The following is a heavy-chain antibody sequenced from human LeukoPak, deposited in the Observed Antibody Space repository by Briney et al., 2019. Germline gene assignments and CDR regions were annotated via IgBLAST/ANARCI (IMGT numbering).Heavy chain of an antibody. CDR2: IYYSGST. Sequence: SETLSLTCTVSGGSISSYYWSWIRQPPGKGLEWIGYIYYSGSTNHNPSLKSRVTISVDTSKNQFSLKLSSVTAADTAVYYCARYRDYYYYGMDVWGQGTTVTVSS. CDR3: ARYRDYYYYGMDV. CDR1: GGSISSYY. D-gene: IGHD2-2*01. J-gene: IGHJ6*02. V-gene: IGHV4-59*08.